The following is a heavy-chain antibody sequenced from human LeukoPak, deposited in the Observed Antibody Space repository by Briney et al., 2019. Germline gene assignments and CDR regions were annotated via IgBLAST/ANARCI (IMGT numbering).Heavy chain of an antibody. D-gene: IGHD5-18*01. CDR2: IYYGGST. J-gene: IGHJ4*02. Sequence: PSETLALICTVSGGSISSSTDYWGWIRQPPGKGLEWIGSIYYGGSTYYNPSLKSRVAISVDPSKNYFSLNLRSVTAADAGVYYCASNRGYTYGFDAWGQGALVTVSS. V-gene: IGHV4-39*02. CDR1: GGSISSSTDY. CDR3: ASNRGYTYGFDA.